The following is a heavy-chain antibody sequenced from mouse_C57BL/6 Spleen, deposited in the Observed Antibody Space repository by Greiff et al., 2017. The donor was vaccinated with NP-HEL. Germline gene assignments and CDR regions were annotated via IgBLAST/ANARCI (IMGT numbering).Heavy chain of an antibody. V-gene: IGHV1-62-2*01. D-gene: IGHD2-5*01. J-gene: IGHJ4*01. CDR3: AGSNYDYYAMDD. CDR2: FYSGSGSI. CDR1: GYTFTEYT. Sequence: VKLQQSGAELVKPGASVTLSCKASGYTFTEYTIHWVKQRSGQGLEWIGWFYSGSGSIKYNEKFKDKATLTADKSSSTVYMELSRLTSEDSAVYFCAGSNYDYYAMDDWGQGTSVTVSS.